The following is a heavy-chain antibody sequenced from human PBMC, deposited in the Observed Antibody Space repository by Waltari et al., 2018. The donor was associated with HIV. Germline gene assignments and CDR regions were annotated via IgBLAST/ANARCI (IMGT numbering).Heavy chain of an antibody. Sequence: QVQLVQSGSEVKKPGASVKNSCKPSGYTFRDYYILWVRQDPGQRVEGMGGMNPNSGGTNDAQKFQGRVSMTRDTSINTVYMELSGMGSDDTAIYYCARVPGGRLGDLSTYYYDFWGQGTRVTVSS. CDR3: ARVPGGRLGDLSTYYYDF. D-gene: IGHD3-16*02. V-gene: IGHV1-2*02. CDR2: MNPNSGGT. CDR1: GYTFRDYY. J-gene: IGHJ4*02.